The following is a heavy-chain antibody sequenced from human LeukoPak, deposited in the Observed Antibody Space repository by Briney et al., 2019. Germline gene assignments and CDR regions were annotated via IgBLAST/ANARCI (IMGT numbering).Heavy chain of an antibody. V-gene: IGHV1-69*05. Sequence: SVKVSCKASGGTFSTNAISWVRQAPGQGLEWMGGLIPIFGTAHYAQSLQGRVAITTDESTSTAYMVLSSLRSDDTAVYYCARGGGPYESTGFFAGPFDYWGQGTLVTVSS. D-gene: IGHD6-19*01. CDR2: LIPIFGTA. CDR1: GGTFSTNA. CDR3: ARGGGPYESTGFFAGPFDY. J-gene: IGHJ4*02.